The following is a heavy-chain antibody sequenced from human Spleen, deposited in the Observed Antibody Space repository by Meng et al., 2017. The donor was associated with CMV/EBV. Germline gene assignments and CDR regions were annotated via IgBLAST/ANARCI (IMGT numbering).Heavy chain of an antibody. D-gene: IGHD6-13*01. CDR3: ARGYSSSWSAPGGY. CDR2: ISSSSSTI. Sequence: GGSLRLSCAASGFTFSNYNMNWVRQAPGKGLEWVSYISSSSSTIYYADSVKGRFTISRDNTKNSLYLQMNSLRAEDTAVYYCARGYSSSWSAPGGYWGQGTLVTVSS. CDR1: GFTFSNYN. V-gene: IGHV3-48*04. J-gene: IGHJ4*02.